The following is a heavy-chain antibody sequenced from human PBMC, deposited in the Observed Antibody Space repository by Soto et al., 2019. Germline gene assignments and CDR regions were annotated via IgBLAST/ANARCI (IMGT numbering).Heavy chain of an antibody. V-gene: IGHV4-30-4*01. CDR3: ARAAKTYYYDSSGYYYTFDI. Sequence: QVQLQESGPGLVKPSQTLSLTCTVSGGSISSGDSYWSWIRQPPGRGLEWIGYIYCSGSTYYTPSLKSRVTISVDTSKNQFSLKPSSVTAADTAVYYCARAAKTYYYDSSGYYYTFDIWGQGTMVTVSS. D-gene: IGHD3-22*01. CDR1: GGSISSGDSY. CDR2: IYCSGST. J-gene: IGHJ3*02.